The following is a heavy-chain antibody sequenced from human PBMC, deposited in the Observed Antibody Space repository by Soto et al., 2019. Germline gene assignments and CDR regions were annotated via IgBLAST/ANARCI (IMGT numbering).Heavy chain of an antibody. D-gene: IGHD6-19*01. Sequence: SETLSLTCTVSGGSISSGGYYWSWIRQHPGKGLECIGYMYYSGSTYYNPSLKSRVTISVDTSKNQFSLKLSSATAADTAVYYCARDFTGSSGPRLGKDVCGQGTTVTVX. CDR1: GGSISSGGYY. J-gene: IGHJ6*01. CDR2: MYYSGST. CDR3: ARDFTGSSGPRLGKDV. V-gene: IGHV4-31*03.